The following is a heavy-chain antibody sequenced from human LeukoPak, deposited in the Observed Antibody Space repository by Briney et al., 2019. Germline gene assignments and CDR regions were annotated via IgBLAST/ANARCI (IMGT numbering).Heavy chain of an antibody. V-gene: IGHV4-38-2*02. J-gene: IGHJ4*02. CDR3: ARVGSWYYFDY. CDR1: GYSISSGYY. Sequence: SETLSLTCTVSGYSISSGYYWGWIRQPPGKGLEWIGIMYLRGSTYCNPSLRSRVTISRDMSKNQFSLKLTSVTAADTAMYYCARVGSWYYFDYWGQGILVAVSS. D-gene: IGHD6-19*01. CDR2: MYLRGST.